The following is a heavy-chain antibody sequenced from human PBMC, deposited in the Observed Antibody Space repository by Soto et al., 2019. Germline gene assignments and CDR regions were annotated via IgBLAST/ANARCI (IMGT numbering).Heavy chain of an antibody. J-gene: IGHJ5*02. CDR2: ISAYNGNT. V-gene: IGHV1-18*01. CDR1: VYTFTSSA. Sequence: PSVKVSSKASVYTFTSSAISSVRQTPGQGREWMGCISAYNGNTNYAQKFQGKVTMTTDTSTSTAYMELRSLRSDDSAVYYCARDFFWGGFGESNWLDPWGQGTLVTVSS. D-gene: IGHD3-10*01. CDR3: ARDFFWGGFGESNWLDP.